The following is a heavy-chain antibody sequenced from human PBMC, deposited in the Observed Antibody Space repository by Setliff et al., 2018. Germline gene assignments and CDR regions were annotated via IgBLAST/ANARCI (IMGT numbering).Heavy chain of an antibody. J-gene: IGHJ3*01. CDR3: GHRSKLGIDGFYSALDV. V-gene: IGHV2-5*08. CDR2: IYWGDDK. Sequence: GPTLVTPTQTLTLTCTFSGFSLTTSGTCVTWIRQPPGTALEWLALIYWGDDKRYSPSLKSRLTIIKDTSTNQVVLTMTNMDPLDTATYYCGHRSKLGIDGFYSALDVWGKGTMVTVSS. CDR1: GFSLTTSGTC. D-gene: IGHD3-3*01.